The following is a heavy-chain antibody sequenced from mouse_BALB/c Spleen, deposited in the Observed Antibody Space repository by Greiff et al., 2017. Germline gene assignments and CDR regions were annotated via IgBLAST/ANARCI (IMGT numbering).Heavy chain of an antibody. J-gene: IGHJ4*01. CDR2: ISNGGGST. CDR1: GFTFSSYT. D-gene: IGHD2-3*01. Sequence: EVQLVESGGGLVQPGGSLKLSCAASGFTFSSYTMSWVRQTPEKRLEWVAYISNGGGSTYYPDTVKGRFTISRDNAKNTLYLQMSSLRSEDTAMYYCARGRDGGAMDYWGQGTSVTVSS. CDR3: ARGRDGGAMDY. V-gene: IGHV5-12-2*01.